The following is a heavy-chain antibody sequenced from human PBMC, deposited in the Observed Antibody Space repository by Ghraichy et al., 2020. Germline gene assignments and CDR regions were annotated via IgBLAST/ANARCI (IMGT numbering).Heavy chain of an antibody. Sequence: ASVKVSCKTSGYTFTSYGVSWVRQAPGQGPEWMGWISGYNGGTNYAQKFQGRVIMTTDTSTSTAYMDLRSLRSDDTAVYYCARDKLAARPLYSDVWGQGTTVIVSS. J-gene: IGHJ6*02. CDR2: ISGYNGGT. CDR3: ARDKLAARPLYSDV. CDR1: GYTFTSYG. D-gene: IGHD6-6*01. V-gene: IGHV1-18*01.